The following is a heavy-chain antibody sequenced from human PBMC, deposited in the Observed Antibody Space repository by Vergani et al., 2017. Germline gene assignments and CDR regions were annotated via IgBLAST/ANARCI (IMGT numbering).Heavy chain of an antibody. J-gene: IGHJ3*02. Sequence: QVQLQESGPGLVKPSETLSLPCTVPGGSISSYYWSWIRQPPGKGLEWIGYIYYSGSTNYNPSLKSRVTTSVKTSKNQFSLKLSSVTAADPAVYYCARVARITIFGVARGAFDIWGQGTMVTVSS. CDR1: GGSISSYY. D-gene: IGHD3-3*01. CDR3: ARVARITIFGVARGAFDI. CDR2: IYYSGST. V-gene: IGHV4-59*01.